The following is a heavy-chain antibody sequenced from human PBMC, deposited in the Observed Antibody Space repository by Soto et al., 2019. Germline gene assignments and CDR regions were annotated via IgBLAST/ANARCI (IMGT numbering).Heavy chain of an antibody. V-gene: IGHV3-33*01. CDR1: GFTFSNYG. CDR2: IWYDGSDE. Sequence: QVQLVESGGGVVQPGRSLRLSCAASGFTFSNYGMHWVRQAPGKGLEWVSVIWYDGSDEYYADSVRGRFTISRDNSKNTLYLQMNGLRTEDTAVYYCATDQGIYCGQGTLVTVSS. D-gene: IGHD6-13*01. CDR3: ATDQGIY. J-gene: IGHJ4*02.